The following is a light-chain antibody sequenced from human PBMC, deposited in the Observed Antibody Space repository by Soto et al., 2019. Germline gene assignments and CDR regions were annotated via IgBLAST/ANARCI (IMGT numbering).Light chain of an antibody. CDR2: DAS. CDR3: QQRSNWPIT. V-gene: IGKV3-11*01. Sequence: DIFLTQSPSTLSLSPVALATLSCRASQSVSSYLAWYHQKPGQAPRLLIYDASNRAPGIPARFSGSGSGTDFTLTISSLEPEDFAVYYCQQRSNWPITFGQGTRLE. CDR1: QSVSSY. J-gene: IGKJ5*01.